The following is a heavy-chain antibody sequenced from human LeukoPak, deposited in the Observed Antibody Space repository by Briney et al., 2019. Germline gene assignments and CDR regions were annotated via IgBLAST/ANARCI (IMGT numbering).Heavy chain of an antibody. CDR1: GFTFSNYA. CDR2: ISSNGGST. D-gene: IGHD2-15*01. Sequence: GGSLRLSCAASGFTFSNYAMHWVRQAPGEGLEYVSAISSNGGSTYYADSVKGRFTISRDNSKNTLFLQMGSLRAEDTAVYYCAKPRGGIRYCSGGSCYGNWFDPWGQGTLVTVSS. CDR3: AKPRGGIRYCSGGSCYGNWFDP. J-gene: IGHJ5*02. V-gene: IGHV3-64*02.